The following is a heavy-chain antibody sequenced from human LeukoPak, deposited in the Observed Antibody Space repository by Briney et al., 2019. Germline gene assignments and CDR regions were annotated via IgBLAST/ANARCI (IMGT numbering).Heavy chain of an antibody. Sequence: ASVKVSCKASGYTFTSYGISWVRQAPGQGLEWMGWISAYNGNTNYAQKLQGRVTMTTDTSTSTAYMELRSLRSDDTAVYYCAREEPRLAYYDSSGYMDAFDIWGQGTMVTVSS. V-gene: IGHV1-18*01. CDR2: ISAYNGNT. D-gene: IGHD3-22*01. CDR1: GYTFTSYG. J-gene: IGHJ3*02. CDR3: AREEPRLAYYDSSGYMDAFDI.